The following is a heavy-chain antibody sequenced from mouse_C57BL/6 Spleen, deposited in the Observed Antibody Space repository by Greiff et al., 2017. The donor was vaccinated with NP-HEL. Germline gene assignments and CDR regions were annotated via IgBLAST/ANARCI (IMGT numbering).Heavy chain of an antibody. Sequence: VHVKQSGPVLVKPGASVKMSCKASGYTFTDYYMNWVKQSHGKSLEWIGVINPYNGGTSYNQKFKGKATLTVDKSSSTAYMELNSLTSEDSAVYYCASSGYAMDYWGQGTSVTVSS. V-gene: IGHV1-19*01. CDR1: GYTFTDYY. CDR3: ASSGYAMDY. CDR2: INPYNGGT. J-gene: IGHJ4*01.